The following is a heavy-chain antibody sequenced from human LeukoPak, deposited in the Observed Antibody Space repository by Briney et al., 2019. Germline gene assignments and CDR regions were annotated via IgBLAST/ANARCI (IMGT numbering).Heavy chain of an antibody. D-gene: IGHD3-16*01. J-gene: IGHJ4*02. CDR1: GGSISSYY. Sequence: PSETLSLTCTVSGGSISSYYWSWLRQPPGKGLEWLGYIYYSGTTKYNPSLKSRVTISVDTSKNQFSLKLGSVTAADTAVYYRARHGGSYFLYWGQGTLVTVSS. CDR3: ARHGGSYFLY. V-gene: IGHV4-59*08. CDR2: IYYSGTT.